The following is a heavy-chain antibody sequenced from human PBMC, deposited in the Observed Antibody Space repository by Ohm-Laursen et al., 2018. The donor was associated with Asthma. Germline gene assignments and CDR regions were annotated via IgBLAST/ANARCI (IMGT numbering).Heavy chain of an antibody. CDR2: ISGSGGST. CDR3: AKRLAYYGSGNWFDP. CDR1: GFTFSSYA. V-gene: IGHV3-23*01. D-gene: IGHD3-10*01. Sequence: SLRLSCAASGFTFSSYAMSWVRQAPGKGLEWVSAISGSGGSTYYADSVKGRFTISRDNSKNTLYLQMNSLRAEDTAVYYCAKRLAYYGSGNWFDPWGQGTLVTVSS. J-gene: IGHJ5*02.